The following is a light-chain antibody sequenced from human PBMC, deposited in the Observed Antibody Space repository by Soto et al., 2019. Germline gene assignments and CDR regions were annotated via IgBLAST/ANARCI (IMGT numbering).Light chain of an antibody. J-gene: IGLJ3*02. CDR2: EVS. CDR1: STDVGRYKY. V-gene: IGLV2-14*01. CDR3: SSYTASSARV. Sequence: QSVLTQPASVSGSPGQSITISCTGTSTDVGRYKYVSWYQQHPGKVPKLIIYEVSNRPSGVPCRFSGSKSGNTASLTISGLQAEDEAHYFCSSYTASSARVFGGGTKLTVL.